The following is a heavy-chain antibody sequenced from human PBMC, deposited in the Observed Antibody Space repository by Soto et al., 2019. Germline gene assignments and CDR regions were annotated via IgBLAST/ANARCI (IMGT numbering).Heavy chain of an antibody. CDR2: ISGSGGST. V-gene: IGHV3-23*01. CDR3: AKKTDSSSPWGALDI. CDR1: GFTFSSYA. J-gene: IGHJ3*02. D-gene: IGHD6-19*01. Sequence: EVQLLESGGGLVQPGGSLTLSCAASGFTFSSYAMSWVRQAPAQGVQWVSGISGSGGSTYYADSVKGRFTISRDSSKNTLYLQMDSLRVEDTAVYYCAKKTDSSSPWGALDIWGQGTMVSV.